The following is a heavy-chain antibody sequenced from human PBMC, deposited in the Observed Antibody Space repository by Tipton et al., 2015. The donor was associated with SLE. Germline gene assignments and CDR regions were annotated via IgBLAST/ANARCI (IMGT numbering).Heavy chain of an antibody. CDR2: IYYSGST. CDR1: GGSISSGGYY. Sequence: TLSLTCTVSGGSISSGGYYWSWIRQHPGKGLEWIGYIYYSGSTYYNPSLKSRVTISVDTSKNQFSLKLSSVTAADTAVYYCARGSYGSGSFDYWGQGTLVTVSS. CDR3: ARGSYGSGSFDY. V-gene: IGHV4-31*03. J-gene: IGHJ4*02. D-gene: IGHD3-10*01.